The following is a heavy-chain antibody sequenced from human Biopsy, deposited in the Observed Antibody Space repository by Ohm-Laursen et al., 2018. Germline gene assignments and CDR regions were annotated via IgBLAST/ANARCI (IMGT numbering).Heavy chain of an antibody. V-gene: IGHV1-18*01. J-gene: IGHJ6*02. Sequence: SVKVSCKVSGYKFTSYGMSWVRQAPGQGFEWMGRISGYNGNTNYAQKFQGRVTMTADTSTDIAYMELRSLRSDDTAIYYCARDRYRWDIAAVVAAHYNEKYYALDVWGQGTTVTVSS. CDR3: ARDRYRWDIAAVVAAHYNEKYYALDV. CDR2: ISGYNGNT. CDR1: GYKFTSYG. D-gene: IGHD2-15*01.